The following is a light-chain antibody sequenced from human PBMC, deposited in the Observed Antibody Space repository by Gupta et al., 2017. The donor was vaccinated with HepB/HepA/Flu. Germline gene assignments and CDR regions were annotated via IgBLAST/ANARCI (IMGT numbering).Light chain of an antibody. J-gene: IGKJ1*01. CDR1: QSISSY. CDR2: AAS. Sequence: DIQMTQSPSSLSASVGDRVTITCRASQSISSYLIWYKQKPGKAPKLLIYAASSWQSGVSSRFGGSGFGKYVTLTSSSRQQEDFASYYCQQSDSNPVGTFGQGTKVEIK. CDR3: QQSDSNPVGT. V-gene: IGKV1-39*01.